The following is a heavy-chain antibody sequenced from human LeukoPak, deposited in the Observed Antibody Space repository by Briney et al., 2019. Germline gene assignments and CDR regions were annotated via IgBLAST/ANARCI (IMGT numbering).Heavy chain of an antibody. CDR3: ARFGRGKHYSSFDY. Sequence: PGGSLRLSCAASGFTFSSYAMSWVRQAPGKGLEWVSAISGSGGSTYYADSVKGRFTISRDNAKNSLYLQMNSLRAEDTAVYYCARFGRGKHYSSFDYWGQGTLVTVSS. V-gene: IGHV3-23*01. CDR1: GFTFSSYA. CDR2: ISGSGGST. J-gene: IGHJ4*02. D-gene: IGHD6-19*01.